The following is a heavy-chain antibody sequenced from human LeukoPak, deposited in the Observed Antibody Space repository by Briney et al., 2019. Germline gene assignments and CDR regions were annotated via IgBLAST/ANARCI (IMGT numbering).Heavy chain of an antibody. J-gene: IGHJ3*02. V-gene: IGHV4-38-2*02. CDR2: IYHSGST. D-gene: IGHD1-14*01. Sequence: PSETLSLTCTVSGYSISSGYYWGWIRQPPGKGLEWIGSIYHSGSTYYNPSLKSRVTISVDTSKNQFSLKLSSVTAADTAVYYCARGVGTQRAFDIWGQGIMVTVSS. CDR1: GYSISSGYY. CDR3: ARGVGTQRAFDI.